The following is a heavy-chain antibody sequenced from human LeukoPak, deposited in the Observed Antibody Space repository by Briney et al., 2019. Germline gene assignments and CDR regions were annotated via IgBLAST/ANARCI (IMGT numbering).Heavy chain of an antibody. D-gene: IGHD2-15*01. CDR2: LNTYNGNT. CDR1: GYTFTRYG. J-gene: IGHJ3*01. Sequence: ASVKVSCKASGYTFTRYGISWVRQAPGQGLEWMGWLNTYNGNTNYIQNLQGRFTMTTDTSTRTAYMELRSLRYDATAVYYCARRSVVVSAAGDDAFDLWGQGTMVTVSS. V-gene: IGHV1-18*01. CDR3: ARRSVVVSAAGDDAFDL.